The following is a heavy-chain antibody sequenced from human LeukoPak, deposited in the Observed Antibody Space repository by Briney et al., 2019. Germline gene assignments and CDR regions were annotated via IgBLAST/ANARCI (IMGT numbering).Heavy chain of an antibody. V-gene: IGHV3-33*01. D-gene: IGHD1-26*01. CDR2: IWYDGSNK. J-gene: IGHJ4*02. CDR1: GFTFRSHA. CDR3: ATSGNYYLKY. Sequence: GGSLRLSCATSGFTFRSHAMHWVRQSPGKGLEWVAQIWYDGSNKYYADSVKGRFSVSRDNSKNTLYLQMNSLRDEDTAVYYCATSGNYYLKYWGQGTLVTVSS.